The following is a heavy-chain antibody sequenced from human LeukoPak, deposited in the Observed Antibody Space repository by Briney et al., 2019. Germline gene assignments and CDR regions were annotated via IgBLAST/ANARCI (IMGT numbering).Heavy chain of an antibody. CDR3: AREGAVTWLVDQVTFDY. J-gene: IGHJ4*02. Sequence: SETLSLTCAVYDGSLSGYYWSWIRQPPGKGLEWIGEINHSGSTNYNPSLKSRVTISVDTSKNQFSLKLSSVTAADTAVYYCAREGAVTWLVDQVTFDYWGQGTLVTVSS. CDR2: INHSGST. CDR1: DGSLSGYY. V-gene: IGHV4-34*01. D-gene: IGHD6-19*01.